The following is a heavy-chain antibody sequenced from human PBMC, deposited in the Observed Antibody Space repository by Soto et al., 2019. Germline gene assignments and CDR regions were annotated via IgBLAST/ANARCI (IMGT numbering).Heavy chain of an antibody. CDR2: ISYDGSNK. J-gene: IGHJ4*02. CDR3: ARSPGGSSSATDFDY. D-gene: IGHD6-6*01. CDR1: GFPFSGYA. Sequence: GESLKISCAASGFPFSGYAMHWVRQAPGRGLEWVAVISYDGSNKYYADSVKGRFTISRDNSKNTLYLQMNSLRAEDTAVYFCARSPGGSSSATDFDYWGQGTLVTVSS. V-gene: IGHV3-30-3*01.